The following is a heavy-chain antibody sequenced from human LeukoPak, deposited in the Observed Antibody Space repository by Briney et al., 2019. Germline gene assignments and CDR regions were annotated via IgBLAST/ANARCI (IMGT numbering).Heavy chain of an antibody. CDR1: GGSISSSSYY. J-gene: IGHJ4*02. CDR2: IYYSGST. V-gene: IGHV4-39*01. Sequence: SETLSLTCTVSGGSISSSSYYWGWIRQPPGKGLEWIGSIYYSGSTYYNPSLKSRVTISVDTSKNQFSLKLSSVTAANTAVYYCASQNNLYSSGWYDFDYWGQGTLVTVSS. D-gene: IGHD6-19*01. CDR3: ASQNNLYSSGWYDFDY.